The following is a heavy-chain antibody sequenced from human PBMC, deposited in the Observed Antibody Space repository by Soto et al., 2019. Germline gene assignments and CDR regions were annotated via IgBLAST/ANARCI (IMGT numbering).Heavy chain of an antibody. J-gene: IGHJ3*02. CDR2: IKQDGSEK. CDR3: ARGSKTVVTFDAFNI. V-gene: IGHV3-7*04. CDR1: GFTFSSYW. D-gene: IGHD2-21*02. Sequence: GGSLRLSCAASGFTFSSYWMSWVRQAPGKGLEWVANIKQDGSEKYYVDSVKGRFTISRDNAKNSLYLQMNSLRAEDTAVYYCARGSKTVVTFDAFNIWAQGKMVTVSS.